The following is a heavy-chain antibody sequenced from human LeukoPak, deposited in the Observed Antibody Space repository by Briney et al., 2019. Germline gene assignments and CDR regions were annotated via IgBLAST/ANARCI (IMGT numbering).Heavy chain of an antibody. D-gene: IGHD1-26*01. Sequence: ASVKVSCKASGYTFSNYVMSWLRQAPGQGLEWMGWISAKNGNTDYAQKLQGRVTMTADRSTSTAYMELRSLRSDDTAVYYCARRIVGGHLGDYWGQGTLVTVSS. CDR3: ARRIVGGHLGDY. J-gene: IGHJ4*02. CDR2: ISAKNGNT. V-gene: IGHV1-18*01. CDR1: GYTFSNYV.